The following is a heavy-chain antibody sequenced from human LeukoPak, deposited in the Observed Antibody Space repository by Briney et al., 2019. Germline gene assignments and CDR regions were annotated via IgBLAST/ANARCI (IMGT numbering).Heavy chain of an antibody. V-gene: IGHV3-7*01. CDR2: IKEDESDK. J-gene: IGHJ4*02. CDR1: GFSFSSHW. CDR3: ARSKSRAFDY. Sequence: GGSLRLSCADSGFSFSSHWMSWVRQAPGKGLEWVANIKEDESDKYYVDSVKGRFTISRDNAKNSLYLQMNSLRAEDSAVYYCARSKSRAFDYWGQGTLVTVSS.